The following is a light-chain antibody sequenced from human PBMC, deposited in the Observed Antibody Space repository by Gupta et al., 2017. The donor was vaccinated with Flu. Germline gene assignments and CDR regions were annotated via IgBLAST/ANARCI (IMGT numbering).Light chain of an antibody. CDR1: HCRGSRDSRDY. J-gene: IGKJ1*01. CDR3: RQDEHYPWT. V-gene: IGKV2-30*01. CDR2: EGS. Sequence: LTLRAASVSDSGTIHCRGSRDSRDYLGWYQQKPGQAPKRLIYEGSPRECGVPDRFSGSGSGTDFTLKISRVEAEDVGIYYCRQDEHYPWTFGQGTTVEIK.